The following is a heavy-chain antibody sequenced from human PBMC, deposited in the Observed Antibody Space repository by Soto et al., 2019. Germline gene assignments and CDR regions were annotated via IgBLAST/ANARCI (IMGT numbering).Heavy chain of an antibody. J-gene: IGHJ6*02. V-gene: IGHV3-30*18. CDR1: GFTFSSYG. CDR3: AKDRVRYDFWSGYYNGAYGMDV. D-gene: IGHD3-3*01. Sequence: PGGSLRLSCAASGFTFSSYGMHWVRQAPGKGLEWVAVISYDGSNKYYADSVKGRFTISRDNSKNTLYLQMNSLRAEDTAVYYCAKDRVRYDFWSGYYNGAYGMDVWGQGTTVTVS. CDR2: ISYDGSNK.